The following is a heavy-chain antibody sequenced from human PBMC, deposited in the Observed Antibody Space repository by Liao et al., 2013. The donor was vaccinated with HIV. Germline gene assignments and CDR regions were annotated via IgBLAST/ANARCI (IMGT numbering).Heavy chain of an antibody. CDR3: ARGDGGSGSEFEY. V-gene: IGHV4-30-2*01. Sequence: QLQLQESGSGLVKPSHTLSLTCGVSGASISSGGYSWSWIRQPPGKGLEWIGYIYHSGATYYSPSLKSRVTISLGRSENQFSLKLKSVTAADTAVYFCARGDGGSGSEFEYWGQGTLVTVSS. CDR2: IYHSGAT. D-gene: IGHD3-10*01. J-gene: IGHJ4*02. CDR1: GASISSGGYS.